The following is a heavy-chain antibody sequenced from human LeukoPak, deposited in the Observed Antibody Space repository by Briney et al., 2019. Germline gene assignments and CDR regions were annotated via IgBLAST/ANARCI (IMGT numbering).Heavy chain of an antibody. J-gene: IGHJ6*03. CDR1: GGSISSYY. V-gene: IGHV4-4*07. CDR3: AREDIVVVPAARSPYYYYYYMDV. Sequence: SETLSHTCTVSGGSISSYYWSWIRQPAGKGLEWIGRIYTSGSTNYNPSLKSRVTMSVDTSKNQFSLKLSSVTAADTAVYYCAREDIVVVPAARSPYYYYYYMDVWGKGTTVTVSS. CDR2: IYTSGST. D-gene: IGHD2-2*01.